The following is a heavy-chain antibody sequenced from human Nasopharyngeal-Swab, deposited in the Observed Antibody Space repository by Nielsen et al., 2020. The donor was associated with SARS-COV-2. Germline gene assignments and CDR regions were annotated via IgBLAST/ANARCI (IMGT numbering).Heavy chain of an antibody. CDR1: GYTFTSYA. J-gene: IGHJ6*03. D-gene: IGHD2-21*01. CDR2: INTNIGNP. CDR3: ARDSSKILWTNSFRPAYYMDV. V-gene: IGHV7-4-1*02. Sequence: ASVKVSCKASGYTFTSYAMNWVRQAPGQGLEWMGWINTNIGNPTYAQGFTGRFAFSLDTSVSTAYLQISSLKAEDTAVYYCARDSSKILWTNSFRPAYYMDVWGKGTTVTVSS.